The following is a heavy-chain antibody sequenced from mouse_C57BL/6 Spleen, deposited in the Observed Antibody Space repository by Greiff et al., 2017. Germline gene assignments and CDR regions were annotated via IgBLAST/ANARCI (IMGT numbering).Heavy chain of an antibody. CDR1: GYAFSSYW. CDR2: IYPGDGDT. CDR3: ARAEAAQATY. J-gene: IGHJ3*01. Sequence: QVQLKQSGAELVKPGASVKISCKASGYAFSSYWMNWVKQRPGKGLEWIGQIYPGDGDTNYNGTFKGKATLTADKSSSTAYMQLSSLTSEDSAVYFCARAEAAQATYWGQGTLVTVSA. D-gene: IGHD3-2*02. V-gene: IGHV1-80*01.